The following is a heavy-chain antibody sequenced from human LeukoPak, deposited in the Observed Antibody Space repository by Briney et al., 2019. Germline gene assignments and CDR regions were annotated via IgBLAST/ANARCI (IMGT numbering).Heavy chain of an antibody. V-gene: IGHV1-69*04. CDR1: GGTFSSYA. CDR2: IIPILGIA. D-gene: IGHD1-26*01. CDR3: ARARDSGSYYRFDY. J-gene: IGHJ4*02. Sequence: GASVKVSCKASGGTFSSYAISWVRQAPGQGLEWMGRIIPILGIANYAQKFQGRVTITADKSTSTAYMELSSLRSEDTAVYYCARARDSGSYYRFDYWGQGTQVTVSA.